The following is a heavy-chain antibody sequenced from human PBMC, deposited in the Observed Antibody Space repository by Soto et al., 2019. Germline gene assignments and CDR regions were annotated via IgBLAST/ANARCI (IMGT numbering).Heavy chain of an antibody. J-gene: IGHJ4*02. Sequence: QLQLQESGPGLVKPSETLSLTCTVSGGSLSGGTFYWVWIRQPPGKGLEWIGSIFYSGTTYYNPSLKSRVTISVDTSRNQFSLNLSSVTATDTAFYYCARTTGWFGPFDSWGQGTLATVSS. CDR1: GGSLSGGTFY. V-gene: IGHV4-39*01. CDR2: IFYSGTT. D-gene: IGHD3-10*01. CDR3: ARTTGWFGPFDS.